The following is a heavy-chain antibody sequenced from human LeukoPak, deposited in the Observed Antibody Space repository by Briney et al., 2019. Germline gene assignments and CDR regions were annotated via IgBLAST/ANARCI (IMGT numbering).Heavy chain of an antibody. J-gene: IGHJ4*02. CDR2: ISGSGGST. CDR1: GFTFSNAW. D-gene: IGHD1-26*01. CDR3: AKGGTGWELLEFDY. V-gene: IGHV3-23*01. Sequence: PGGSLRLSCAASGFTFSNAWMSWVRQAPGKGLEWVSAISGSGGSTYYADSVKGRFTISRDNSKNTLYLQMNSLRAEDTAVYYCAKGGTGWELLEFDYWGQGTLVTVSS.